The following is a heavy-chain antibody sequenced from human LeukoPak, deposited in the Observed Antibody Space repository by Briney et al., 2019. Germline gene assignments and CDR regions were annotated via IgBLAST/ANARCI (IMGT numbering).Heavy chain of an antibody. CDR1: GGSISYYY. J-gene: IGHJ2*01. Sequence: SETLSLTCTVSGGSISYYYWSWIRQPPGKGLEWIGYIYYSGSTNYNPSLKSRVTISVDTSKNQFSLKLSSVTAADTAVYYCARENPPFWYFDLWGRGTLVTVSS. V-gene: IGHV4-59*01. CDR3: ARENPPFWYFDL. CDR2: IYYSGST.